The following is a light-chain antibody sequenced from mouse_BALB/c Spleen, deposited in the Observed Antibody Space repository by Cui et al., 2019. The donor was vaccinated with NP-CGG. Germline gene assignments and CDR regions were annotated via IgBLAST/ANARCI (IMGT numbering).Light chain of an antibody. V-gene: IGLV1*01. CDR1: TGAVTTSNY. J-gene: IGLJ1*01. CDR3: ALWYSNHWV. CDR2: GTN. Sequence: AVLIQASALTTSPGETVTLTCRSSTGAVTTSNYANWVQEKPDHLFTGLIGGTNNRVPGVPARFSGSLIGDKAALTITGAQTEDEAIYFCALWYSNHWVFGGGTKLTVL.